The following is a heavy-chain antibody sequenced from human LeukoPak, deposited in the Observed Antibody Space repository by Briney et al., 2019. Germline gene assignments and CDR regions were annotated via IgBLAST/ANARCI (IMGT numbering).Heavy chain of an antibody. Sequence: PGKSLRLSCAASGFTFNSYAMHWVRQAPGKGLEWVAFIWYDGSNKYYADSVRGRFTMSRDNSKNTLDLQMNILRAEDTAVYYCARDERRYYNSSGFFGAIDYWGQGTLVTVSS. CDR1: GFTFNSYA. CDR2: IWYDGSNK. J-gene: IGHJ4*02. CDR3: ARDERRYYNSSGFFGAIDY. D-gene: IGHD3-22*01. V-gene: IGHV3-33*01.